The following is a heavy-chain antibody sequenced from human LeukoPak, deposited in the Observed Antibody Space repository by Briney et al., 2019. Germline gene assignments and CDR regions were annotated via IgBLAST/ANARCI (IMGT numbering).Heavy chain of an antibody. D-gene: IGHD3-10*02. V-gene: IGHV3-30*04. Sequence: GGSLRLSCAASGFTFSSYAMHWVRQAPGKGLEWVAVISYDGSNKYYADSVKGRFTISRDNAKNSLYLQMNSLRAEDTALYHCARGDDYYVPSFLNYWGQGTLVTVSS. CDR2: ISYDGSNK. CDR1: GFTFSSYA. CDR3: ARGDDYYVPSFLNY. J-gene: IGHJ4*02.